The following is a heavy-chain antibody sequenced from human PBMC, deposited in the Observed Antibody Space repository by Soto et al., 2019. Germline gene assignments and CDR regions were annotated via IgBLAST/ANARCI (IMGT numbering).Heavy chain of an antibody. J-gene: IGHJ6*02. V-gene: IGHV6-1*01. CDR2: TYYRSKWYN. CDR1: RDSVSRNSVA. Sequence: PSQTLSLTCAISRDSVSRNSVAWNWIRQSPSRGLEWLGRTYYRSKWYNNYAESVKSRITINPDTSKNQFSLQLNSVTPEDTAVYYCARGQADYYAMDVWGQGTTVTVSS. CDR3: ARGQADYYAMDV. D-gene: IGHD2-15*01.